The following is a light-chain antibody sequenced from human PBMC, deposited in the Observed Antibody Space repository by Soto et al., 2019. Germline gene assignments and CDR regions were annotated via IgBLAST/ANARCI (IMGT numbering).Light chain of an antibody. CDR3: QQRSNWPLT. Sequence: EVVLTQSLATLSSSPGESVTLSCRASQSINTYLAWYQQKPGQAPRLLIYDASYRAAGIPSRFSGSGSGTDFTLTISSLEPADFAIYHCQQRSNWPLTFGGGTKVEI. CDR2: DAS. J-gene: IGKJ4*01. V-gene: IGKV3-11*01. CDR1: QSINTY.